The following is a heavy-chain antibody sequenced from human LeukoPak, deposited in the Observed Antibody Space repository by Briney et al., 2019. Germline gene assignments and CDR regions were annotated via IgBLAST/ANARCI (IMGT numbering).Heavy chain of an antibody. CDR3: AKEGKTRNWNYYQAKPVY. CDR2: ISYDGSNK. CDR1: GFTFSSYG. Sequence: GGSLRLSCAASGFTFSSYGMHWVRQAPGKGLEWVAVISYDGSNKYHADSVKGRLTISRDNSKNTLYLQMNSLRAEDTAVYYCAKEGKTRNWNYYQAKPVYWGQGTLVTVSS. J-gene: IGHJ4*02. D-gene: IGHD1-7*01. V-gene: IGHV3-33*06.